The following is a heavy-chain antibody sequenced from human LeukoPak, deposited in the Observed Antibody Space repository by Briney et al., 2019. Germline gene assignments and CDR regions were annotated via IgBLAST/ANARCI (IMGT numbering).Heavy chain of an antibody. D-gene: IGHD6-19*01. Sequence: PSETLSLTCTVSGGSISSYYWSWIRQPPGKGLEWIGYLYYSGSTNYNPSLKSRVTISVDTSKNQFSLKLRSVTAADTAVYYCAREIAVAGDYYYYHGMDVWGQGTTVTVSS. CDR2: LYYSGST. V-gene: IGHV4-59*01. CDR3: AREIAVAGDYYYYHGMDV. CDR1: GGSISSYY. J-gene: IGHJ6*02.